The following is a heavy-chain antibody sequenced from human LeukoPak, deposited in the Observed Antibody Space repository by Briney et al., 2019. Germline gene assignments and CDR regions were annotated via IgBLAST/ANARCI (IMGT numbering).Heavy chain of an antibody. CDR2: ISSSSSTI. J-gene: IGHJ6*02. CDR3: AREAAAGTPYGMDV. Sequence: GGSLRLSCAASGFTFSNYNMNWVRQAPGKGLEWVSYISSSSSTIYYADSVKGRFTISRDNAKNSLYLQMNSLRAEDTAVYYCAREAAAGTPYGMDVWGQGTTVTVSS. D-gene: IGHD6-13*01. CDR1: GFTFSNYN. V-gene: IGHV3-48*01.